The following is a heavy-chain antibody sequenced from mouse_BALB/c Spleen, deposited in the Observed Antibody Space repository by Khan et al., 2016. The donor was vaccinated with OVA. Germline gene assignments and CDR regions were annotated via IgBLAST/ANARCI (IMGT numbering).Heavy chain of an antibody. CDR1: GYTFTDNY. CDR3: ARGLWAH. Sequence: EVQLQESGPELVKPGASVKMSCKASGYTFTDNYMKWVRQGHGKSLEWIGDINPDNGDTFYNQKFKGKATLTVDKSSSTAYMQLSSLTSEDSAVYYGARGLWAHWGQGTTLTVSS. D-gene: IGHD4-1*01. CDR2: INPDNGDT. J-gene: IGHJ2*01. V-gene: IGHV1-26*01.